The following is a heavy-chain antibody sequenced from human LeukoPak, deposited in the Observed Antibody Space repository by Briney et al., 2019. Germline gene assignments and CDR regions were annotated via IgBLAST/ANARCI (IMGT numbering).Heavy chain of an antibody. CDR3: ARETYNGRYYYFDY. Sequence: ASVKVSCKASGYTFIDYYIHWVRQAPGQGLEWMGRINPKSGGTNHAQKLQGRVTMTRDTSISTAYMELSSLRSDDTAVYFCARETYNGRYYYFDYWGQGTLVTVSS. V-gene: IGHV1-2*06. CDR2: INPKSGGT. CDR1: GYTFIDYY. D-gene: IGHD1-26*01. J-gene: IGHJ4*02.